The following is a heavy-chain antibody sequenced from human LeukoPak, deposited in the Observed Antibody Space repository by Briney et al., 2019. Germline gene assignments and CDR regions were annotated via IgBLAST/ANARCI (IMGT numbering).Heavy chain of an antibody. V-gene: IGHV3-23*01. CDR2: ISGSGGGT. Sequence: GGSLRLSCAASGFTFSSYAMSWVRQAPGKGLEWVSAISGSGGGTYYADSVRGRFTISRDNSKNTLYLQMNSLRAEDTAVYYCARDKGDRRRIGYSYGVGGDYFDYWGQGTLVTVSS. CDR1: GFTFSSYA. J-gene: IGHJ4*02. D-gene: IGHD5-18*01. CDR3: ARDKGDRRRIGYSYGVGGDYFDY.